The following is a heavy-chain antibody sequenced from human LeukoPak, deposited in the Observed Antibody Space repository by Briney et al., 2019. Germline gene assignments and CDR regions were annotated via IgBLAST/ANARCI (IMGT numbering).Heavy chain of an antibody. J-gene: IGHJ5*02. CDR1: GFTFTNHW. Sequence: GGSLRLSCAASGFTFTNHWMTWVRQTPGKGLEWVANIKQDGSEKNYVDSVKGRFTISRDNAKNSLYLQMNSLRAEDSAVYYCARELIYGSKSYYTPWGQGTLVTVSS. CDR2: IKQDGSEK. V-gene: IGHV3-7*04. D-gene: IGHD3-10*01. CDR3: ARELIYGSKSYYTP.